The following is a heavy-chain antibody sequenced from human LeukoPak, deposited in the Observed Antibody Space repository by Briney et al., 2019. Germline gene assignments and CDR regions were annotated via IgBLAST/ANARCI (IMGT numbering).Heavy chain of an antibody. V-gene: IGHV3-30-3*01. CDR3: GMEGNSLLCFGESHF. Sequence: GGSLRLSCSASGFTFSSYAMHWVGQAPGKGLEWVAVISYDGSNKYYADSVKGRFTISRDNSKNTLYLQMNSLRAEDTAVYYCGMEGNSLLCFGESHFWGQGTLVTVSS. J-gene: IGHJ4*02. CDR1: GFTFSSYA. D-gene: IGHD3-10*01. CDR2: ISYDGSNK.